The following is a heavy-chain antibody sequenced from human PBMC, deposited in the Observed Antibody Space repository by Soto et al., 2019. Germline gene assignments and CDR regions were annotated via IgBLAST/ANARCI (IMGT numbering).Heavy chain of an antibody. J-gene: IGHJ6*02. Sequence: QVQLQESGPGLVKPSQTLSLTCTVSGGSISSGGYYWSWIRQHPGKGLEWIGYIYYSGSTYYNPSLKSRVTISVDTSKNQFSLKLSSVTAADTAVYYCARASGYCSGGSCPPGNYYYYGMDVWGQGTTVTVSS. CDR2: IYYSGST. CDR3: ARASGYCSGGSCPPGNYYYYGMDV. V-gene: IGHV4-31*03. D-gene: IGHD2-15*01. CDR1: GGSISSGGYY.